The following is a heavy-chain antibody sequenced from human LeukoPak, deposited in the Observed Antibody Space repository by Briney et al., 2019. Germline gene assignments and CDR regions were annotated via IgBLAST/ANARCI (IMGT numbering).Heavy chain of an antibody. D-gene: IGHD4-17*01. J-gene: IGHJ6*02. V-gene: IGHV3-48*04. CDR2: ISSSSSTI. Sequence: GGSLRLSCAASGFTFSSYSMNWVRQAPGKGLEWVSYISSSSSTIYYADSVKGRFTISRDNAKNSLYQQMNSLRAEDTAVYYCATRTEEDYYYGMDVWGQGTTVTVSS. CDR3: ATRTEEDYYYGMDV. CDR1: GFTFSSYS.